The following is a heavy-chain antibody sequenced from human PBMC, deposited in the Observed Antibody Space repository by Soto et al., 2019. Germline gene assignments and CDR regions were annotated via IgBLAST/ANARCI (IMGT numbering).Heavy chain of an antibody. D-gene: IGHD4-17*01. Sequence: SETLSLTCTVSCGSISSSSYYWGWIRQPPGKGLDWIGSIYYSGSTYYNPSLKSRVTISVDTSKNQFTLKLSSVTAADTAVYYCARTNVTVPKGYWGQGTLVTVSS. CDR3: ARTNVTVPKGY. V-gene: IGHV4-39*01. J-gene: IGHJ4*02. CDR1: CGSISSSSYY. CDR2: IYYSGST.